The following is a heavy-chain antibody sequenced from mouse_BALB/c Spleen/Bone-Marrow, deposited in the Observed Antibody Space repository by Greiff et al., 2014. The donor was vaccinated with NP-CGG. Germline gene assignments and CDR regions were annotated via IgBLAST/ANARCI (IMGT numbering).Heavy chain of an antibody. CDR2: IWAGGST. CDR1: GFSLSSYG. D-gene: IGHD1-1*01. Sequence: VQLQQSGPGLVAPSQSLSITCTVSGFSLSSYGVHWVRQPPGKVLEWLGVIWAGGSTNYNSALMSRLSISKDNSKSQVFLKMNSLQTDDTAMYYCARGSYYEGAMDYWGQGTSVTVSS. V-gene: IGHV2-9*02. CDR3: ARGSYYEGAMDY. J-gene: IGHJ4*01.